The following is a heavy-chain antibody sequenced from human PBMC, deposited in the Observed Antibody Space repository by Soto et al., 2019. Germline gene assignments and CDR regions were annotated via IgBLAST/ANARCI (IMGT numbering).Heavy chain of an antibody. V-gene: IGHV1-69*12. CDR2: IIPIFGTA. CDR1: GGTFSSYA. CDR3: ARRPHSSSWYLFRYWFDP. D-gene: IGHD6-13*01. J-gene: IGHJ5*02. Sequence: QVQLVQSGAEVKKPGSSVKVSCKASGGTFSSYAISWVRQAPGQGLEWMGGIIPIFGTANYAQKFQGRVTITADESTSTAYMELSSLRSEDTAVYYWARRPHSSSWYLFRYWFDPWGQGTLVTVSS.